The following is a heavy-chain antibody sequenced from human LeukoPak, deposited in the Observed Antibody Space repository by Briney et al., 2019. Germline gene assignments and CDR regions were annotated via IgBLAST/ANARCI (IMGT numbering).Heavy chain of an antibody. CDR3: AKDSGGTYFYYYYYMDV. CDR2: ISAGGATI. CDR1: GFTFSSYD. J-gene: IGHJ6*03. V-gene: IGHV3-23*01. Sequence: SGGSLRLSCAASGFTFSSYDVSWVRQAPGKGLEWVSAISAGGATIYYADSVKGRFTVSRDNSKNTLYLHMNSLRAEDTAIYYCAKDSGGTYFYYYYYMDVWGKGTTVTVSS. D-gene: IGHD1-26*01.